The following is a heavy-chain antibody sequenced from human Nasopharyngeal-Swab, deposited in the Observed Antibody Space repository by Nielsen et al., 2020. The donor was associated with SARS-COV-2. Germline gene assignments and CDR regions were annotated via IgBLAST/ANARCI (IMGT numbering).Heavy chain of an antibody. D-gene: IGHD5-18*01. CDR2: IIPIFGTA. J-gene: IGHJ6*02. Sequence: SVKVSCKASGGTFSSYAISWVRQAPGQGLEWMGGIIPIFGTANYAQTFQGRVTITADESTSTAYMELSSLRSEDTAVYCARGGYSYGHPTNRNYYYYYGMDVWGQGTTVTVSS. V-gene: IGHV1-69*13. CDR1: GGTFSSYA. CDR3: ARGGYSYGHPTNRNYYYYYGMDV.